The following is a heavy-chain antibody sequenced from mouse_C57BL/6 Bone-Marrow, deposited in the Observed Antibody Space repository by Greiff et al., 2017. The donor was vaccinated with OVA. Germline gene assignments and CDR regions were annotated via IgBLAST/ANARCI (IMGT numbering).Heavy chain of an antibody. V-gene: IGHV1-81*01. CDR3: ARTSALYCGSTLDY. CDR1: GYTFTSYG. CDR2: IYPRSGNT. J-gene: IGHJ2*01. D-gene: IGHD1-1*01. Sequence: VQLQQSGAELARPGASVKLSCKASGYTFTSYGISWVKQRTGQGLEWIGEIYPRSGNTYYNEKFKGKATLTADKSSSTAYMELRSLTSEDSAVYFGARTSALYCGSTLDYWGQGTTLTVSS.